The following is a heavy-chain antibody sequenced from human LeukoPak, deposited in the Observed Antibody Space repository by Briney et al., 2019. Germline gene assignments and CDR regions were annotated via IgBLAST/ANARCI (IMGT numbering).Heavy chain of an antibody. CDR1: GGSFSGYY. V-gene: IGHV4-34*01. J-gene: IGHJ4*02. D-gene: IGHD6-19*01. Sequence: SETLSLTCAVYGGSFSGYYWSWIRQPPGKGLEWIGEINHSGSTNYNPSLKSRVTISVDTSKNQFSLKLSSVTAADTAVYYCARGIKSYSSGWYPYFDYWGQGTLVTVSS. CDR2: INHSGST. CDR3: ARGIKSYSSGWYPYFDY.